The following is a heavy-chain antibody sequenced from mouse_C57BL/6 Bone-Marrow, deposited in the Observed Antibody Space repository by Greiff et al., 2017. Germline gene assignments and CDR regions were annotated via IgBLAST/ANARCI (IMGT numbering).Heavy chain of an antibody. J-gene: IGHJ3*01. Sequence: VKLQESGAELVKPGASVKISCKASGYAFSSYWMNWVKQRPGKGLEWIGQIYPGDGDTKYHGKFKGKATLTADKSSSTAYMQLSSLTSEDSAVYFCAREGGYFAWFAYWGQGTLVTVSA. CDR1: GYAFSSYW. V-gene: IGHV1-80*01. CDR2: IYPGDGDT. D-gene: IGHD2-3*01. CDR3: AREGGYFAWFAY.